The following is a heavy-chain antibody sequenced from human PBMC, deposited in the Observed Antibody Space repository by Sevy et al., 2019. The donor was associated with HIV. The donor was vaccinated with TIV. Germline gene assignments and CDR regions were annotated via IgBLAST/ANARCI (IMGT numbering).Heavy chain of an antibody. CDR2: IWYDEINK. V-gene: IGHV3-33*06. J-gene: IGHJ6*03. CDR3: AKVGGCSGMSCYGNGRIGAYYMDF. CDR1: GFTVRSYG. Sequence: GGSLRLSCAASGFTVRSYGMHWVRQAPGKGLEWVAVIWYDEINKYYADSVWGRFTISRDNSKNTLYLQMNRLRADDTAGYYYAKVGGCSGMSCYGNGRIGAYYMDFWGKGTTVTVSS. D-gene: IGHD2-15*01.